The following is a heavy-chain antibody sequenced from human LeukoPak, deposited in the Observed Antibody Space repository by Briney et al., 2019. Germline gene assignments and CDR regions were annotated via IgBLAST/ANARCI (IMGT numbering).Heavy chain of an antibody. CDR3: ARRWFGELYAFDI. J-gene: IGHJ3*02. CDR2: IYYSGST. D-gene: IGHD3-10*01. Sequence: PSETLSLTCTVSRGFIGSYYLSWIRQPPGKGLEWIGYIYYSGSTNYNPSLKSRVTISVDTSKNQFSLKLSSVTAADTAVYYCARRWFGELYAFDIWGQGTMVTVSS. CDR1: RGFIGSYY. V-gene: IGHV4-59*08.